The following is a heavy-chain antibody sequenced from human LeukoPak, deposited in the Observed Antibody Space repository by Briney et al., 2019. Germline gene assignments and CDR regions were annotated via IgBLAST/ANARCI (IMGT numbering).Heavy chain of an antibody. CDR3: ATTDLGSSSSSRCPEDAFDI. J-gene: IGHJ3*02. CDR2: INYRGET. D-gene: IGHD2-2*01. CDR1: GASTSSSF. V-gene: IGHV4-59*08. Sequence: SETLSLTCTVSGASTSSSFWSWIRQSPGKGLEWIGYINYRGETSQSPSLESRVSMSVDTSKNQISLQPTSVTAADTARSYRATTDLGSSSSSRCPEDAFDIWGRGTMVAVSS.